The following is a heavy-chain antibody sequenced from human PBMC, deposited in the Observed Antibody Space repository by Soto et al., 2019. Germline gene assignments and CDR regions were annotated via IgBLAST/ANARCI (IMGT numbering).Heavy chain of an antibody. CDR3: ARGATVTQYDY. CDR1: GVSVSSGSFY. J-gene: IGHJ4*02. V-gene: IGHV4-61*01. D-gene: IGHD4-17*01. Sequence: PSETLSLTCTVSGVSVSSGSFYWAWIRQPPGKGLEWIGFGSYSGTTNYKPSLKSRVTISVDTSRSQISLKVGSLTAADTAVYYCARGATVTQYDYWGQGTLVTVSS. CDR2: GSYSGTT.